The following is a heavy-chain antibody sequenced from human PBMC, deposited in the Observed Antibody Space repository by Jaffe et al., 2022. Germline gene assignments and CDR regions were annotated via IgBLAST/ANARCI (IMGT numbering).Heavy chain of an antibody. CDR3: ARDRYYYDSRKGENDAFDI. D-gene: IGHD3-22*01. Sequence: QVQLQESGPGLVKPSQTLSLTCTVSGGSISSGSYYWSWIRQPAGKGLEWIGRIYTSGSTNYNPSLKSRVTISVDTSKNQFSLKLSSVTAADTAVYYCARDRYYYDSRKGENDAFDIWGQGTMVTVSS. V-gene: IGHV4-61*02. CDR2: IYTSGST. CDR1: GGSISSGSYY. J-gene: IGHJ3*02.